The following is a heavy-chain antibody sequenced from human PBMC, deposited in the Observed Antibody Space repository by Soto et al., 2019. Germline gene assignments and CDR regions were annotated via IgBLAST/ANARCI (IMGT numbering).Heavy chain of an antibody. CDR1: GGSISSYY. J-gene: IGHJ4*02. D-gene: IGHD6-13*01. CDR3: ARRSGSSWYYFDY. V-gene: IGHV4-59*01. Sequence: SETLSLTCTVSGGSISSYYWSWIRQPPGKGLEWIGYIYYSGSTNYNPSLKSRVTISVDTSKNQFSLKLSSVTAADTAVYYCARRSGSSWYYFDYWGQGTLVTVSS. CDR2: IYYSGST.